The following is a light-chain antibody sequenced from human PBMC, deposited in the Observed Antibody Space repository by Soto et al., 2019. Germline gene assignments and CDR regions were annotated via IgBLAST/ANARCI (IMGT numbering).Light chain of an antibody. CDR1: QTISIY. CDR2: SAS. V-gene: IGKV1-39*01. Sequence: DIQMTQSPRSLSASVGDRVTITCRASQTISIYLNWYQQKPGKAPKLLIYSASTLQTGVPSRFSGSRSGTDFTLTISSLQPEDFATYYCQQSDSAPLAFGQGTRLDIK. CDR3: QQSDSAPLA. J-gene: IGKJ5*01.